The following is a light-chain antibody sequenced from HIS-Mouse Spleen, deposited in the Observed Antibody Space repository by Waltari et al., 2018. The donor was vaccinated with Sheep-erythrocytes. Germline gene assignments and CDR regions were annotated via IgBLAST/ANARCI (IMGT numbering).Light chain of an antibody. CDR1: SSDFGGYNY. CDR2: DVS. V-gene: IGLV2-11*01. CDR3: CSYAGSYNHV. Sequence: QSALTQPRSVSGSPGQSVTISCTGTSSDFGGYNYVSWYQQHPGTAPKLMIYDVSKRPSGVPDRFSGSKSGNTASLTISGLQAEDEADYYCCSYAGSYNHVFATGTKVTVL. J-gene: IGLJ1*01.